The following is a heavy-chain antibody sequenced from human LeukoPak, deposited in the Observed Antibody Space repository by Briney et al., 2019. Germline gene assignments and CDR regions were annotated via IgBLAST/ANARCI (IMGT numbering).Heavy chain of an antibody. D-gene: IGHD6-19*01. Sequence: PGRSLRLSCAASGFTFDDYAMHWVRQAPGKGLEWVSGISWNSGSIGYADSVKGRFTISRDNAKNSLYLQMNSLRAEDTALYYCAKVAVAGTSWRLGWSDPWGQGTLVTVSS. CDR2: ISWNSGSI. V-gene: IGHV3-9*01. CDR1: GFTFDDYA. J-gene: IGHJ5*02. CDR3: AKVAVAGTSWRLGWSDP.